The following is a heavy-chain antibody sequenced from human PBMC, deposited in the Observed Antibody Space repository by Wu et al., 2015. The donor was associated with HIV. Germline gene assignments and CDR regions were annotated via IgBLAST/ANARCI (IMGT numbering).Heavy chain of an antibody. D-gene: IGHD5-18*01. CDR3: AGGGGRTSMDPFDF. V-gene: IGHV1-69*12. Sequence: QVQLVQSGXEVKKPGSSVKVSCKASGGTFSSYGISWVRQAPGQGLEWMGGIIPIFGTANYAQKFQGRVTITADESTSTAYMDVSSLRSDDTALYYCAGGGGRTSMDPFDFWGQGTLVTVSS. CDR2: IIPIFGTA. J-gene: IGHJ4*02. CDR1: GGTFSSYG.